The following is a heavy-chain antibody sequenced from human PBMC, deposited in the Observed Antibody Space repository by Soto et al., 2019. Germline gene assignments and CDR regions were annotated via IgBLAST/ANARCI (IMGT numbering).Heavy chain of an antibody. CDR3: ARDALVPISDSYFDY. CDR2: ISAYNGNT. Sequence: QVQLVQSGAEVKKPGASVKVSCKADGYPFSTHGITWVRQATGQGPEWRGWISAYNGNTDSAEKVQGRVTITTDTSTATAYMELRSLRSDDTAVYYCARDALVPISDSYFDYWGQGTLVIVAS. D-gene: IGHD6-13*01. J-gene: IGHJ4*02. CDR1: GYPFSTHG. V-gene: IGHV1-18*04.